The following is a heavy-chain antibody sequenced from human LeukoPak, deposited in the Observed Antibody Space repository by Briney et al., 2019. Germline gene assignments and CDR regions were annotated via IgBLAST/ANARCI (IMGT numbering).Heavy chain of an antibody. CDR2: IYYSGST. J-gene: IGHJ6*02. D-gene: IGHD3-10*01. CDR1: GGSISSGGYY. V-gene: IGHV4-31*01. Sequence: SETLSLTCTVSGGSISSGGYYWSWLRQHPGKGLEWIGYIYYSGSTYYNPSLKSQVTISVDTSKNQFSLKLSSVTAADTAVYFCARDTLRSPNYYYYGMDVWGQGTTVTVSS. CDR3: ARDTLRSPNYYYYGMDV.